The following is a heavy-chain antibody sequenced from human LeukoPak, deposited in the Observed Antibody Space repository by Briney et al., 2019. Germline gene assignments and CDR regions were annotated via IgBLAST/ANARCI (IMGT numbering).Heavy chain of an antibody. CDR1: GGSFRGDYY. D-gene: IGHD4-11*01. V-gene: IGHV4-39*07. J-gene: IGHJ3*02. Sequence: SETLSLTCTVSGGSFRGDYYWAWVRQPPGKGLEWIGSIYSGGRIYYNPSLKSRVSISIDTSNNDLSLKVTSVTAADTAGYYCARAPWAYGNYVHAFDIWGQGTMVTVSS. CDR2: IYSGGRI. CDR3: ARAPWAYGNYVHAFDI.